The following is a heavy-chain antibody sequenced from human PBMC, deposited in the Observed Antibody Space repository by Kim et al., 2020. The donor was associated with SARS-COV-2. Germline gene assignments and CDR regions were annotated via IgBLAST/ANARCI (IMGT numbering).Heavy chain of an antibody. CDR2: IWYDGSNK. CDR1: GFTFSSYG. V-gene: IGHV3-33*01. D-gene: IGHD2-2*01. Sequence: GGSLRLSCAASGFTFSSYGMHWVRQAPGKGLEWVAVIWYDGSNKYYADSVKGRFTISRDNSKNTLYLQMNSLRAEDTAVYYCAGEYPGYCSSTSCYPYYYYGMDVWGQGTTVTVSS. J-gene: IGHJ6*02. CDR3: AGEYPGYCSSTSCYPYYYYGMDV.